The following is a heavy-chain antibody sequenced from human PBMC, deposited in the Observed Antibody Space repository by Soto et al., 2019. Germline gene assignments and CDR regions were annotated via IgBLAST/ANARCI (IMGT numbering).Heavy chain of an antibody. CDR3: TFIFLRETMAPNSSGGNS. D-gene: IGHD1-26*01. CDR1: GYTFTSYA. Sequence: ASVKVSCKASGYTFTSYAMHWVRQAPGQRLEWMGWINAGNGNTKYSQKFQGRVTITRDTSASTAYMELNSLRAEDTAVYYCTFIFLRETMAPNSSGGNSWGKGPTVPVP. V-gene: IGHV1-3*01. J-gene: IGHJ6*03. CDR2: INAGNGNT.